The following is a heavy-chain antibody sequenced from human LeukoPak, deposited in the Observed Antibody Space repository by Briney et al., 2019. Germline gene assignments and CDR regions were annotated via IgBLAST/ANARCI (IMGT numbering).Heavy chain of an antibody. J-gene: IGHJ4*02. CDR2: IYYSGST. Sequence: SETLSLTCTVSGGSISSYYWSWIRQPPGKGLEWIGYIYYSGSTNYNPSLKSRVTISVDTSKNQFSLKLSSVTAADTAVYYCARGDYVWGSYRYLDYWGQGTLVTVSS. CDR1: GGSISSYY. CDR3: ARGDYVWGSYRYLDY. V-gene: IGHV4-59*08. D-gene: IGHD3-16*02.